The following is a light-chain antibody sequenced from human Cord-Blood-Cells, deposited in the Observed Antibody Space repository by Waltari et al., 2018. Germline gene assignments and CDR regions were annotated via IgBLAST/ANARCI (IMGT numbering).Light chain of an antibody. V-gene: IGKV4-1*01. CDR1: QSVLYSSNNKNY. CDR2: WAS. J-gene: IGKJ2*03. CDR3: QQYYSTPLYS. Sequence: DIVMTQYPDSLAVSLCERATINCKSSQSVLYSSNNKNYLAWYQQKPGQPPKLLIYWASTRESGVPDRFSGSGSGTDFTLTISSLQAEDVAVYYCQQYYSTPLYSFGQGTKLEIK.